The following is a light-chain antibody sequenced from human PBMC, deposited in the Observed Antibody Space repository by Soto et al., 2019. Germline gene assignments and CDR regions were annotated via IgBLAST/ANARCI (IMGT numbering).Light chain of an antibody. V-gene: IGKV1-27*01. CDR3: QNYTGSPWT. CDR1: QGISTY. Sequence: DIQMTQSPSSLSASVGDRVTITCRASQGISTYLVWYQQKPGTVPKLLIFAASTLQSGVPSRFSGSGSGTDFTLTISSQQPEDVATYYCQNYTGSPWTFGQGTKVEIK. CDR2: AAS. J-gene: IGKJ1*01.